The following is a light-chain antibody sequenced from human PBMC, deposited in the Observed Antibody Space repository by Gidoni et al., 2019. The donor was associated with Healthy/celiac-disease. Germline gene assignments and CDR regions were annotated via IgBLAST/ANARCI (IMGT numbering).Light chain of an antibody. J-gene: IGLJ2*01. CDR1: SSDVGGYNY. Sequence: QSALTQHASVSGSPGQSITISCTGTSSDVGGYNYVSWDQQHTGKAPKLMSYEVSNRPSGVSNRFAGSKSGNTASLTISGLQAEDEADYYCSSYTSSSTLVVFGGGTKLTVL. CDR2: EVS. CDR3: SSYTSSSTLVV. V-gene: IGLV2-14*01.